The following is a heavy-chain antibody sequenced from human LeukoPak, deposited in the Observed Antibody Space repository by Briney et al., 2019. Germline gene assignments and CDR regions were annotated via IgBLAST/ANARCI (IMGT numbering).Heavy chain of an antibody. V-gene: IGHV3-30*18. CDR1: GFTFSSYG. J-gene: IGHJ4*02. Sequence: GGSLRLSCAASGFTFSSYGMHWVRQAPGKGLEWVAVISYDGSSKYYADSVKGRFTISRDNSKDTLYLQMHSLRAEDTAVYYCAKDRDGYCSNGVCYTGLPGFWGQGTLVTVSS. CDR3: AKDRDGYCSNGVCYTGLPGF. D-gene: IGHD2-8*01. CDR2: ISYDGSSK.